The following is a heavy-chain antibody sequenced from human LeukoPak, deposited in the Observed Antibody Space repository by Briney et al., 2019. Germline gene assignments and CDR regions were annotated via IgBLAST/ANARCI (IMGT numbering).Heavy chain of an antibody. CDR3: AKDFTPFDDILTGFDY. J-gene: IGHJ4*02. V-gene: IGHV3-33*06. CDR2: IWYDGSNK. D-gene: IGHD3-9*01. Sequence: GGSLRLSCAASGLTFSSYGMHWVRQAPGKGLEWVAVIWYDGSNKYYADSVKGRFTISRDNSKNTLYLQMNSLRAEDTAVYYCAKDFTPFDDILTGFDYWGQGTLVTVSS. CDR1: GLTFSSYG.